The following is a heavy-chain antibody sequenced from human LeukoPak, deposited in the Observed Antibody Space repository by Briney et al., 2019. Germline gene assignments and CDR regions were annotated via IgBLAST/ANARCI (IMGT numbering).Heavy chain of an antibody. Sequence: PSETLSLTCTVSGGSISSGDYYWSWIRQPPGKGLEWIGYIYYSGSTYYNPSLKSRVSISVDTSQYQFSLKLSSVTAADTAVYYCARGGYYYGSGSSPFFDYWGQGTLVTVSS. J-gene: IGHJ4*02. D-gene: IGHD3-10*01. CDR3: ARGGYYYGSGSSPFFDY. V-gene: IGHV4-30-4*01. CDR1: GGSISSGDYY. CDR2: IYYSGST.